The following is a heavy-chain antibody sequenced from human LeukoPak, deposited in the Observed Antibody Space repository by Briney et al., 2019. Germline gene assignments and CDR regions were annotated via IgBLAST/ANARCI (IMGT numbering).Heavy chain of an antibody. CDR2: IKSKTDGGTT. D-gene: IGHD7-27*01. J-gene: IGHJ3*02. V-gene: IGHV3-15*01. CDR3: TTDGSNWEDAFDI. Sequence: PGGSLRLSCAASGFTFSNAWMSWVRKPPGKGLEWVGLIKSKTDGGTTDYAAPVKGRFTISRDDSKNTLYLQMNSLKTEDTAVYYCTTDGSNWEDAFDIWGQGTMVTVSS. CDR1: GFTFSNAW.